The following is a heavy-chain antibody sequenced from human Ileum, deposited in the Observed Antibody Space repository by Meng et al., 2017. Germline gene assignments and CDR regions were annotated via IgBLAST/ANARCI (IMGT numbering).Heavy chain of an antibody. Sequence: GSLRLSYTVSGGSISSYYWSWIRQPPGKGLEWIGYMYNSGSTNYNPSLKSRVTISVDTSKNQFSLKLSSVTAADTAVYYCARAQQFYTVTTWGYGMDVWGQGTTVTVSS. CDR1: GGSISSYY. J-gene: IGHJ6*02. CDR2: MYNSGST. V-gene: IGHV4-59*01. D-gene: IGHD4-11*01. CDR3: ARAQQFYTVTTWGYGMDV.